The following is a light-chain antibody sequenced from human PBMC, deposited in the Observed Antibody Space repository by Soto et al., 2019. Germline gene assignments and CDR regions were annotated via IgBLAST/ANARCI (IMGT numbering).Light chain of an antibody. CDR3: QQRRGT. J-gene: IGKJ2*02. Sequence: DIVLTQSPATLPLSPGERATLSCRASQSVSNNLAWYQHKPGQAPRLLIYDASKRATGIPARFSGSGSGTDFTPTISSLEPEDFAVYYCQQRRGTFGQGTKLEV. CDR2: DAS. CDR1: QSVSNN. V-gene: IGKV3-11*01.